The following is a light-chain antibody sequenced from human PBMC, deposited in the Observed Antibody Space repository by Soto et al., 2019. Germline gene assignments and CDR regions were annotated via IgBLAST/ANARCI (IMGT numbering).Light chain of an antibody. J-gene: IGKJ1*01. Sequence: EIVLTQSPGTLSLSPGERATLSCRASQSVSSIYLAWYQQKPGQAPRLLIYDVSSRATGIPDRFSGSGSGTDFTLTISRLEAEDLAVYYCQQSGSSPGTFGQGTKVEIK. V-gene: IGKV3-20*01. CDR2: DVS. CDR1: QSVSSIY. CDR3: QQSGSSPGT.